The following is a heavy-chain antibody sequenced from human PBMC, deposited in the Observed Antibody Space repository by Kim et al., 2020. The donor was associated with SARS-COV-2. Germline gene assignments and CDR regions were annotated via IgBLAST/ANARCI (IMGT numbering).Heavy chain of an antibody. J-gene: IGHJ4*02. V-gene: IGHV3-48*01. CDR3: ASLRVGATNY. Sequence: GGSLRLSCAASGFTFSSYSMNWVRQAPGKGLEWVSYISSSSSTIYYADSVKGRFTISRDNAKNSLYLQMNSLRAEDTAVYYCASLRVGATNYWGQGTLVTVSS. CDR2: ISSSSSTI. CDR1: GFTFSSYS. D-gene: IGHD1-26*01.